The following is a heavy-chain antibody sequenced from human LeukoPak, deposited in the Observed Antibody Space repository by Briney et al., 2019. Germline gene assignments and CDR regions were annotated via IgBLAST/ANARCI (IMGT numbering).Heavy chain of an antibody. CDR1: EYSLTASS. CDR2: FDSENNKM. V-gene: IGHV1-24*01. J-gene: IGHJ4*02. CDR3: ASDRVYRSSGKSWGLFDY. D-gene: IGHD2-2*01. Sequence: GAPVKVSCKLSEYSLTASSIPSVGEAPGEGLGWMGGFDSENNKMVYSQKYQGRVTMTEGTSADTAYMEMTSLRSEGTAVYFCASDRVYRSSGKSWGLFDYWGQGTLVIVSS.